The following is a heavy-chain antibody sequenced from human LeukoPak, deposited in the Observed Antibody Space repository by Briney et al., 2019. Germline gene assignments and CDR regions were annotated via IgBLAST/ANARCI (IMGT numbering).Heavy chain of an antibody. D-gene: IGHD3-22*01. CDR3: ARGPRGIVVVNNWFDP. CDR1: GGSFSGCY. Sequence: SETLSLTCAVYGGSFSGCYWSWIRQPPGKGLEWIGEINHSGSTNYNPSLKSRVTISVDTSKNQFSLKLSSVTAADTAVYYCARGPRGIVVVNNWFDPWGQGTLVTVSS. CDR2: INHSGST. J-gene: IGHJ5*02. V-gene: IGHV4-34*01.